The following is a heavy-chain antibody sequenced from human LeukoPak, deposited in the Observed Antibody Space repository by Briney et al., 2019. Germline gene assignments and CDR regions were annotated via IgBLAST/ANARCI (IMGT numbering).Heavy chain of an antibody. Sequence: GGSLRLSCATSGFSFSSYAMSWVRQAPGKGLEWVSAMSSSDDGRYYAASVRGRFTVSRDTSRSTLYLQMNSLRAEDAAVYYCARAPVTSCRGAFCYPFDYWGQGTLVTVSS. J-gene: IGHJ4*02. CDR3: ARAPVTSCRGAFCYPFDY. CDR1: GFSFSSYA. V-gene: IGHV3-23*01. D-gene: IGHD2-15*01. CDR2: MSSSDDGR.